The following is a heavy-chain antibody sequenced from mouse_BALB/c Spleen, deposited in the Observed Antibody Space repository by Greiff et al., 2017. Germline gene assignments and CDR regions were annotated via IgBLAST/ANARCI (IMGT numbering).Heavy chain of an antibody. Sequence: VQLKESGGGLVQPGGSLRLSCATSGFTFTDYYMSWVRQPPGKALEWLGFIRNKANGYTTEYSASVKGRFTISRDNSQSILYLQMNTLRAEDSATYYCARDRRVYYDYDGFAYWGQGTLVTVSA. CDR3: ARDRRVYYDYDGFAY. V-gene: IGHV7-3*02. CDR2: IRNKANGYTT. CDR1: GFTFTDYY. D-gene: IGHD2-4*01. J-gene: IGHJ3*01.